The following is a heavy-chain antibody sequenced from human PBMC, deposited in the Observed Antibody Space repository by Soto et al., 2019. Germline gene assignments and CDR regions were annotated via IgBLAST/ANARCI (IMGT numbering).Heavy chain of an antibody. D-gene: IGHD2-8*01. V-gene: IGHV4-34*01. Sequence: SETLSLTCAVYGGSFSGYCWSWIRQPPGKGLEWIGVINHSGSTNYNPSLKSRVTISVDTSKNQFSLKLSSVIAADTAVYYFARGGCTNGVCYTGHYFDYWGQGTLVTVS. J-gene: IGHJ4*02. CDR2: INHSGST. CDR3: ARGGCTNGVCYTGHYFDY. CDR1: GGSFSGYC.